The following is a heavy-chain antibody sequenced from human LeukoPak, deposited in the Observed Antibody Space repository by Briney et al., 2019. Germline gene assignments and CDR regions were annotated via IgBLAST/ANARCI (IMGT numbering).Heavy chain of an antibody. V-gene: IGHV1-69*05. CDR2: IIPIFGTA. Sequence: SVKVSCKASGGTFSSYAISWVRQTPGQGLEWMGGIIPIFGTANYAQKFQGRVTITTDESTSTAYMELSSLRSEDTAVYYCARGNDFWSGPDYWGQGTLVTVSS. D-gene: IGHD3-3*01. CDR1: GGTFSSYA. J-gene: IGHJ4*02. CDR3: ARGNDFWSGPDY.